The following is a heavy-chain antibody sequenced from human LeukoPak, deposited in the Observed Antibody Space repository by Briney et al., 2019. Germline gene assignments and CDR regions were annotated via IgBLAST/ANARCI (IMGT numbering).Heavy chain of an antibody. CDR2: IYGSGYT. J-gene: IGHJ4*02. V-gene: IGHV4-59*01. CDR1: GGSISGWY. D-gene: IGHD6-19*01. Sequence: SETLSLTCTVSGGSISGWYRSWIRQPPGKGLEWIGYIYGSGYTNYNPSLKSRVTMSIDTSKNHFSLKLTSVTAADTATYYCARETSLAGFASGLGFNYWGQGILVTVSS. CDR3: ARETSLAGFASGLGFNY.